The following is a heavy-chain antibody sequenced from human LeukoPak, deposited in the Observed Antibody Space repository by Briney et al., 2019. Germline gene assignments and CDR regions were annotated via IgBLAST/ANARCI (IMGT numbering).Heavy chain of an antibody. CDR1: GFTFSSYA. J-gene: IGHJ4*02. CDR3: ARSTSSWLYYDF. CDR2: TSYDGTYK. V-gene: IGHV3-30-3*01. D-gene: IGHD6-13*01. Sequence: PGGSLRLSCAASGFTFSSYAMHWVRQAPGKGLEWVSVTSYDGTYKYYADSVKGQFTISRDNSKNTLYLQMNSLRAEDTAVYYSARSTSSWLYYDFWGQGTLVTVSS.